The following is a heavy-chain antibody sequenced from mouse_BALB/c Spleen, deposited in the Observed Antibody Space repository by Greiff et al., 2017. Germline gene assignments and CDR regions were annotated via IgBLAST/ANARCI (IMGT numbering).Heavy chain of an antibody. Sequence: QVQLQQPGAELVKPGASVKLSCKASGYTFTSYWMHWVKQRPGQGLEWIGEINPSNGRTNYNEKFKSKATLTVDKSSSTAYMQLSSLTSEDSAVYYCARRNPSGGYFDVWGAGTTVTVSS. CDR1: GYTFTSYW. D-gene: IGHD3-2*02. CDR2: INPSNGRT. J-gene: IGHJ1*01. V-gene: IGHV1S81*02. CDR3: ARRNPSGGYFDV.